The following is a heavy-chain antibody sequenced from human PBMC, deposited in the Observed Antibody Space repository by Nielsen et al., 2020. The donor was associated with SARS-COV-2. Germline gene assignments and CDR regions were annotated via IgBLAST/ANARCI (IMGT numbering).Heavy chain of an antibody. J-gene: IGHJ3*02. Sequence: SQTLSLTCAVSGGSISSGGYYWSWIRQHPGKGLEWIGRIYATGSTNYNPSLKNRVTISVDRSQNQFSLKLRFVTAADTAVYYCARAPDIVLGPTAIPIWGQGTMVAVSS. CDR2: IYATGST. CDR3: ARAPDIVLGPTAIPI. CDR1: GGSISSGGYY. D-gene: IGHD2-2*01. V-gene: IGHV4-61*02.